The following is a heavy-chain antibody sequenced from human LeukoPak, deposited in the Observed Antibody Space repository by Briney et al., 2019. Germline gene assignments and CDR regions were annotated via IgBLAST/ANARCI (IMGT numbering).Heavy chain of an antibody. CDR3: ARDPRTTVTTSYYYYGMDV. CDR1: GGSFSGYY. V-gene: IGHV4-34*01. Sequence: SETLSLTCAVYGGSFSGYYWSWIRQPPGKGLEWIGEINHSGSINYNPSLKSRVTISVDTSKNQFSLKLSSVTAADTAVYYCARDPRTTVTTSYYYYGMDVWGKGTTVTVSS. D-gene: IGHD4-17*01. CDR2: INHSGSI. J-gene: IGHJ6*04.